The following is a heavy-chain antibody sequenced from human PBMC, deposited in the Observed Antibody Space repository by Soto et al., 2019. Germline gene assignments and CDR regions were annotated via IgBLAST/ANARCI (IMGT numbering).Heavy chain of an antibody. V-gene: IGHV4-31*03. J-gene: IGHJ4*02. CDR1: GCSISSGGYY. CDR2: IYYSGSN. Sequence: VQLQAAGPGLGKTSQTLSLTCTVSGCSISSGGYYWSWSRQHPGKGLEWIGYIYYSGSNYYNPSLKSRVTISVDTSKNHFSLKLSSVTAADTAVYYCAREPWYWVQGTLVTVSS. CDR3: AREPWY.